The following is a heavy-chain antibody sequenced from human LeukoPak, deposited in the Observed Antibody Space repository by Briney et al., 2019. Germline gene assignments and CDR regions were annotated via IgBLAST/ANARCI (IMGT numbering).Heavy chain of an antibody. J-gene: IGHJ4*02. D-gene: IGHD3-22*01. V-gene: IGHV1-69*13. Sequence: EASVKVSCKASGGTFSSYAISWVRQAPGQGLEWMGGIIPIFGTANYAQKFQGRVTITADESTSTAYMELSSLRSDDTAVYYCARDPTRDSSGYYGYDYWGQGTLVTVSS. CDR2: IIPIFGTA. CDR1: GGTFSSYA. CDR3: ARDPTRDSSGYYGYDY.